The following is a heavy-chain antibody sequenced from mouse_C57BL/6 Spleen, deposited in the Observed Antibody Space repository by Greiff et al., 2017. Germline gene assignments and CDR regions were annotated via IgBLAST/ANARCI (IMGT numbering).Heavy chain of an antibody. Sequence: QVQLKESGAELVRPGASVKLSCKASGYTFTDYYINWVKQRPGQGLEWIARIYPGSGNTYYNEKFKGKATLTAEKSSSTAYMQLSSLTSEDSAVYFCARDSNYEDWFAYWGQGTLVTVSA. J-gene: IGHJ3*01. CDR3: ARDSNYEDWFAY. V-gene: IGHV1-76*01. CDR2: IYPGSGNT. CDR1: GYTFTDYY. D-gene: IGHD2-5*01.